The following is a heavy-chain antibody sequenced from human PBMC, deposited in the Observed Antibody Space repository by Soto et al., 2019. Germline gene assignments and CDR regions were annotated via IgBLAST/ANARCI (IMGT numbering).Heavy chain of an antibody. CDR1: GGTFSSYA. D-gene: IGHD2-8*02. CDR3: AKATATGGGAFDI. Sequence: SCKASGGTFSSYAISWVRQAPGKGLEWVSTILVDGRTFYVDSVKGRFTISRDSSQNTVYLQMNSLTVGDTALYYCAKATATGGGAFDICGQGTMVTVSS. V-gene: IGHV3-23*01. CDR2: ILVDGRT. J-gene: IGHJ3*02.